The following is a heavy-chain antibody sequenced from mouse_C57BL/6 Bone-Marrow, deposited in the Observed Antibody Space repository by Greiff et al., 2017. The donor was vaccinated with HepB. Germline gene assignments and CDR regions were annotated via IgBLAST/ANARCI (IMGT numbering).Heavy chain of an antibody. J-gene: IGHJ2*01. CDR3: AREGATVVATNY. V-gene: IGHV1-19*01. CDR1: GYTFTDYY. D-gene: IGHD1-1*01. CDR2: INPYNGGT. Sequence: VHVKQSGPVLVKPGASVKMSCKASGYTFTDYYMNWVKQSHGKSLEWIGVINPYNGGTSYNQKFKGKATLTVDKSSSTAYMELNNLTAEASAVYYGAREGATVVATNYGGKGTTLTVPS.